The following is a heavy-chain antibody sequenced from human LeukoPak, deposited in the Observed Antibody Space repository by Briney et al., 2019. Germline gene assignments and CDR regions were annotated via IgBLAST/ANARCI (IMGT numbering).Heavy chain of an antibody. D-gene: IGHD3-10*01. V-gene: IGHV3-66*01. CDR2: IYSGGSA. J-gene: IGHJ4*02. CDR3: ARDKGYYGSADYFDC. Sequence: GGSLRLSCAASGFTVSTSYMSWVRQAPGKGLGWVSVIYSGGSAYYADSVKGRFTISRDNSKNTLYLQMSSLRAEDTAVYYCARDKGYYGSADYFDCWGQGTLVTVSS. CDR1: GFTVSTSY.